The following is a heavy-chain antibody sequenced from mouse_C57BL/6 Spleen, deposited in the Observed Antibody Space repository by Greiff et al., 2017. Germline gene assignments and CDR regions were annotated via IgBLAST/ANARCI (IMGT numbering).Heavy chain of an antibody. J-gene: IGHJ3*01. Sequence: VQLQPSGPELVKPGASVKISCKASGYAFSSSWMNWVKQRPGKGLEWIGRLYPGDGDTNYNGKFTGKATLTADKSSSTAYMQLSSLTAEDSAVYFWARDDYYGSSYAFAYWGQGTLVTVSA. CDR2: LYPGDGDT. V-gene: IGHV1-82*01. CDR1: GYAFSSSW. CDR3: ARDDYYGSSYAFAY. D-gene: IGHD1-1*01.